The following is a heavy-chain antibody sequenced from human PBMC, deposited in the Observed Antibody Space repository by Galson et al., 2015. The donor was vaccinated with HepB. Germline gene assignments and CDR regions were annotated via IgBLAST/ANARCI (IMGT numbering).Heavy chain of an antibody. D-gene: IGHD6-13*01. V-gene: IGHV3-30-3*01. CDR3: ASIVAAGTDFDY. CDR2: ISYDGSNK. J-gene: IGHJ4*02. CDR1: GFTFSSYA. Sequence: SLRLSCAASGFTFSSYAMHWVRQAPGKGLEWVAVISYDGSNKYYADSVKGRFTISRDNSKNTLYLQMNSLRAEDTAVYYCASIVAAGTDFDYWGQGTLVTVSS.